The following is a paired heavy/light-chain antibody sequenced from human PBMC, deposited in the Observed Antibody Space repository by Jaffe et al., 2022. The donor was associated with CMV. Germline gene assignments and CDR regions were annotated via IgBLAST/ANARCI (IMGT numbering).Heavy chain of an antibody. J-gene: IGHJ6*03. D-gene: IGHD2-2*01. CDR3: ARGMCSSTSCYARNYYYYMDV. CDR2: ISAYNDNT. CDR1: GYTFINYG. Sequence: QVQLVQSGAEVKKPGASVKVSCKASGYTFINYGITWVRQAPGQGLEWMGWISAYNDNTNYAQNLQGRVTMTTDTSTSTAYMELRSLRSDDTAVYYCARGMCSSTSCYARNYYYYMDVWGQGTTVTVSS. V-gene: IGHV1-18*01.
Light chain of an antibody. CDR3: GTWDSSLSAWI. J-gene: IGLJ2*01. V-gene: IGLV1-51*01. CDR1: SSNIGNNY. CDR2: DND. Sequence: QSVLTQPPSVSAAPGQKVTISCSGGSSNIGNNYVSWYQHLPGTAPKLLIYDNDKRPSGIPDRFSGSKSGTSATLGISGLQTGDEADYYCGTWDSSLSAWIFGGGTTLAVL.